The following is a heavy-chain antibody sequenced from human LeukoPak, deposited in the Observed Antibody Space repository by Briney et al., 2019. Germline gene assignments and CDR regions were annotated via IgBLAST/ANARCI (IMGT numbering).Heavy chain of an antibody. CDR1: GFTFSTYW. D-gene: IGHD3-3*01. CDR2: IKEDGSEI. V-gene: IGHV3-7*01. J-gene: IGHJ5*02. CDR3: ARVIGFGWFGP. Sequence: GGSLTLSCAASGFTFSTYWMSWVRQAPGKGLEWVANIKEDGSEIYYLDSVKGRFTISRDNAKNSLYLQMNSLRAEDTAVYYCARVIGFGWFGPWGQGTLVTVSS.